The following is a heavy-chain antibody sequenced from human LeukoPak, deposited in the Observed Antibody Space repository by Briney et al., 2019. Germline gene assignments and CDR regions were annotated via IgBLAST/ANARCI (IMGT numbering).Heavy chain of an antibody. D-gene: IGHD2-21*01. CDR1: GFTFDDYA. CDR3: AKVQLFRYQAGPFDY. J-gene: IGHJ4*02. V-gene: IGHV3-9*03. CDR2: ISWNSGSI. Sequence: GGSLRLSCAASGFTFDDYAMHWVRQAPGKGLEWVSGISWNSGSIGYADSVKGRFTISRDNAKNSLYLQMNSLRAEDMALYYCAKVQLFRYQAGPFDYWGQGTLVTVSS.